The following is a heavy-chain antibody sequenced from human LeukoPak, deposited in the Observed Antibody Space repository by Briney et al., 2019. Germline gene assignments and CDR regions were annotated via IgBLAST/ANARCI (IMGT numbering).Heavy chain of an antibody. CDR3: TRTVAAAGTFDY. CDR2: IRGKTYGGTT. D-gene: IGHD6-13*01. CDR1: GFTFGDYP. Sequence: GRSLRLSCTASGFTFGDYPMSWVRQAPGKGLEWVGFIRGKTYGGTTEYAASVKGRFTISRDDSQSIAYLQMNSLQTEDTAVYYCTRTVAAAGTFDYRGQGTLVTVSS. J-gene: IGHJ4*02. V-gene: IGHV3-49*04.